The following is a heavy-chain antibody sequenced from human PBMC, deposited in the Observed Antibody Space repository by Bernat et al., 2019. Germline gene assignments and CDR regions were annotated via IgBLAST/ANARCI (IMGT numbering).Heavy chain of an antibody. CDR2: ISGSGGST. V-gene: IGHV3-23*04. CDR1: GFTFSNAW. D-gene: IGHD2-8*01. CDR3: AKDLKQVYAAGFDY. Sequence: EVQLVESGGGLVKPGGSLRLSCAASGFTFSNAWMSWVRQAPGKGLEWVSAISGSGGSTYYADSVKGRFTISRDNSKNTLYLQMNSLRAEDTAVYYCAKDLKQVYAAGFDYWGQGTLVTVSS. J-gene: IGHJ4*02.